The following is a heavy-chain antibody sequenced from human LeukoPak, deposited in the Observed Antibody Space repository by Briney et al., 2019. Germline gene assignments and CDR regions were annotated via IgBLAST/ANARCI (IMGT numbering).Heavy chain of an antibody. Sequence: GGSLRLSCAASGFTFTGYSMNWVRQAPGKGLEWVSSITSSSNHIYYADSVKGRFTISRDNAKKSLYLQMNSLRAEDTAVYYCARASRSLRYFDWPYDKYYLDVWGKGTTVTVSS. J-gene: IGHJ6*03. CDR2: ITSSSNHI. V-gene: IGHV3-21*01. CDR1: GFTFTGYS. CDR3: ARASRSLRYFDWPYDKYYLDV. D-gene: IGHD3-9*01.